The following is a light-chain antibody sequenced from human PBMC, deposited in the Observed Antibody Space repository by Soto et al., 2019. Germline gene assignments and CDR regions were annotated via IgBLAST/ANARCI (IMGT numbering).Light chain of an antibody. CDR2: DAS. V-gene: IGKV1-33*01. CDR1: QDISNY. Sequence: DIQVPQSPSSLSASVGDRVTITCQASQDISNYLNWYQQKPGKAPRLLIYDASNLETGVPSRFSGSGSGTDFTFTISSLQPEDIATYYCQQYDSWITFGQGTRLEIK. J-gene: IGKJ5*01. CDR3: QQYDSWIT.